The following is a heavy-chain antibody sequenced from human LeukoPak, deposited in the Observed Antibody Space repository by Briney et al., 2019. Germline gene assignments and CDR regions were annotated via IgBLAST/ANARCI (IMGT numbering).Heavy chain of an antibody. V-gene: IGHV4-59*08. Sequence: SETLSLICTVSGGSISSYYWSWIRQPPGKGLEWIGYIYYSGSTNYNPSLKSRVTISVDTSKNQFSLKLSSVTAADTAVYYCARHVPPYSSSSGARTRVGWFDPWGQGTLVTVSS. D-gene: IGHD6-6*01. CDR1: GGSISSYY. CDR2: IYYSGST. CDR3: ARHVPPYSSSSGARTRVGWFDP. J-gene: IGHJ5*02.